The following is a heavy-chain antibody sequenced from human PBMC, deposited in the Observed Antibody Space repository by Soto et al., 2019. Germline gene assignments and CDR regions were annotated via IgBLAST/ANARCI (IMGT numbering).Heavy chain of an antibody. CDR3: AIYDSSGSRGFQH. D-gene: IGHD3-22*01. V-gene: IGHV4-31*03. J-gene: IGHJ1*01. CDR1: GGSISSGGYY. CDR2: IYYSGST. Sequence: QVQLQESGPGLVKPSQTLSLTCTVSGGSISSGGYYWSWIRQHPGKGLEWIGYIYYSGSTYYNPTLKSRVTISVDTSKNQFSLKLSSVTAADTAVYYCAIYDSSGSRGFQHWGQGTLVTVSS.